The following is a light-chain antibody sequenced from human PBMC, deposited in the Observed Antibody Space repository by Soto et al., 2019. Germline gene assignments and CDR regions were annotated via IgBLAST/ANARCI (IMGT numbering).Light chain of an antibody. Sequence: PGDRATLSCRASQTVSNKLAWYQHKPGQAPRLLIYDTSNRATGIPARFSGSGSGTDFTLTISSLEPEDFAVYYCHQRKSWPRTFGQGTKVDIK. CDR1: QTVSNK. CDR3: HQRKSWPRT. V-gene: IGKV3-11*01. CDR2: DTS. J-gene: IGKJ1*01.